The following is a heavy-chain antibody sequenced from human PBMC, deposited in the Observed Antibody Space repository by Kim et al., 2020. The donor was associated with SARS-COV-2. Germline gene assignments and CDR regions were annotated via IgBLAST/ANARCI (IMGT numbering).Heavy chain of an antibody. V-gene: IGHV3-30*04. CDR2: ISYDGSNK. Sequence: GGSLRLSCAASGFTFSSYAMHWVRQAPGKGLEWVAVISYDGSNKYYADSVKGRFTISRDNSKNTLYLQMNSLRAEDTAVYYCARDHEYYYGSGSYVGLYYFDYWGQGTLVTVSS. J-gene: IGHJ4*02. CDR1: GFTFSSYA. CDR3: ARDHEYYYGSGSYVGLYYFDY. D-gene: IGHD3-10*01.